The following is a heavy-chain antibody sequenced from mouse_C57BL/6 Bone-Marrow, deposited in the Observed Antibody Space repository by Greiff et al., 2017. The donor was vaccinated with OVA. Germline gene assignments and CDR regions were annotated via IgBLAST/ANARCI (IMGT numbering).Heavy chain of an antibody. J-gene: IGHJ1*03. Sequence: EVMLVESGGGLVQPGGSLKLSCAASGFTFSDYGMAWVRQAPRKGPEWVAFISNLAYSIYYADTVTGRFTISRENAKNTLYLEMSSLRSEDTAMYYWARRGNYVSYWYFDVWGTGTTVTVSS. CDR2: ISNLAYSI. CDR1: GFTFSDYG. CDR3: ARRGNYVSYWYFDV. V-gene: IGHV5-15*04. D-gene: IGHD2-1*01.